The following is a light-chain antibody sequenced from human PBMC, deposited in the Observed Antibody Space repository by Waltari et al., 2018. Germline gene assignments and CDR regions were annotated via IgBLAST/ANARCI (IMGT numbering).Light chain of an antibody. CDR2: GNK. CDR3: QSYDTSLSTYV. Sequence: QSVLTQPPSVSGAPRQGVTISCTGSRSHIRTRSDVYQYQQCPGTAPKLLTQGNKNRPSGVPDRFSGAKSGSSASLAISGLQAEDEAHYYCQSYDTSLSTYVFGGGTKLTVL. J-gene: IGLJ2*01. V-gene: IGLV1-40*01. CDR1: RSHIRTRSD.